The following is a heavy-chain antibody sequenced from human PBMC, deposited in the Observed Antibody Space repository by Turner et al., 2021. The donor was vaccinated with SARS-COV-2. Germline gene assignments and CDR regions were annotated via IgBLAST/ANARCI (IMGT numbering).Heavy chain of an antibody. CDR1: GFTFSSYS. D-gene: IGHD3-22*01. J-gene: IGHJ4*02. CDR2: ISSSRRYI. V-gene: IGHV3-21*01. Sequence: EVQLVESGGGLVKPGGSLRPSCAASGFTFSSYSMNWVRQAPGKGLEWVSSISSSRRYIYYADSVKGRFTISRDNAKNSLYLQMNSLRAEDTAVYYCARSPTTPGFYYDSSGYYTPYYFDYWGQGTLVTVSS. CDR3: ARSPTTPGFYYDSSGYYTPYYFDY.